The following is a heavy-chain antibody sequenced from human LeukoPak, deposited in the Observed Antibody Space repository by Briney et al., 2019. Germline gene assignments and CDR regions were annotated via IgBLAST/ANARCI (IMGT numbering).Heavy chain of an antibody. D-gene: IGHD1-20*01. V-gene: IGHV3-9*01. Sequence: GGSLRLSCAASGFTFDDYAMHWVRQAPGKGLEWVSGISWNSGSIGYADSVKGRFTISRDNAKNSLYLQMNSLRAEDTALYYCANDIASGITGSFDYWGQGTLVTVSS. CDR2: ISWNSGSI. J-gene: IGHJ4*02. CDR3: ANDIASGITGSFDY. CDR1: GFTFDDYA.